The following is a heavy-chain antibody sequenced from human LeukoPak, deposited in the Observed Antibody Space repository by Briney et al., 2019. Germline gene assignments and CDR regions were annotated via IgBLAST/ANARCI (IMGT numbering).Heavy chain of an antibody. CDR1: GYNFISNW. D-gene: IGHD5-12*01. Sequence: GESLKISCQGSGYNFISNWIGWVRQTPGKGLEFLGIIYPHDSETIYSPSFQGQVTVSADKSISTAYLRWNSLKASDTAMYYCARVDRRGYSDYTAILPDYWGQGTLVTVSS. CDR2: IYPHDSET. J-gene: IGHJ4*02. V-gene: IGHV5-51*01. CDR3: ARVDRRGYSDYTAILPDY.